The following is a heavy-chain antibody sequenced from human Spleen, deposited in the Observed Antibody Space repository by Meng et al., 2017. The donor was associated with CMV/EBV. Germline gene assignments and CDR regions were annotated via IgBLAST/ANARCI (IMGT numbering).Heavy chain of an antibody. CDR3: AREPTFMITFGGVIN. D-gene: IGHD3-16*02. J-gene: IGHJ4*02. CDR2: IIPIFGTA. CDR1: GYTFTGYY. V-gene: IGHV1-69*01. Sequence: QGQLVQSGAEVKKPGASVKVSCKASGYTFTGYYMHWVRQAPGQGLEWMGGIIPIFGTANYAQKFQGRVTITADESTSTAYMELSSLRSEDTAVYYCAREPTFMITFGGVINWGQGTLVTVSS.